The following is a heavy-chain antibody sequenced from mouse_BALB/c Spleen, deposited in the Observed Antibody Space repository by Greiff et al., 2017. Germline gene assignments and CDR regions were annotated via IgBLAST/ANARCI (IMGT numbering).Heavy chain of an antibody. CDR2: ISYDGSN. V-gene: IGHV3-6*02. CDR1: GYSITSGYY. CDR3: ASGYYGYFDY. D-gene: IGHD1-1*02. J-gene: IGHJ2*01. Sequence: EVQLQESGPGLVKPSQSLSLTCSVTGYSITSGYYWNWIRQFPGNKLEWMGYISYDGSNNYNPSLKNRISITRDTSKNQFFLKLNSVTTEDTATYYCASGYYGYFDYWGQGTTLTVSS.